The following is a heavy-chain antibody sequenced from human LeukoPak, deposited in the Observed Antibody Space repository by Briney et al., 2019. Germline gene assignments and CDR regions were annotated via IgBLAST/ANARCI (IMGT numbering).Heavy chain of an antibody. CDR2: ISGSGGST. CDR3: ARGYSSRHWFDP. CDR1: GFTFSNYA. Sequence: PGGSLRLPCAASGFTFSNYAMSWVRQAPGKGLEWVSVISGSGGSTYYADSVKGRFTISRDNSKNTLYLQMNSLRAEDTAVYYCARGYSSRHWFDPWGQGTLVTVSS. J-gene: IGHJ5*02. V-gene: IGHV3-23*01. D-gene: IGHD6-13*01.